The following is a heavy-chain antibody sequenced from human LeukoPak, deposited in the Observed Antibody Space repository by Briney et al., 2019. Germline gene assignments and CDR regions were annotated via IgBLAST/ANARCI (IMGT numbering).Heavy chain of an antibody. V-gene: IGHV3-7*01. CDR1: GFTFSSYW. J-gene: IGHJ4*02. D-gene: IGHD2-2*01. CDR2: IKQDGSEK. CDR3: ARDCSSTSCYSSFDD. Sequence: GGSLRLSCADSGFTFSSYWMTWVRQAPGKGLEWVANIKQDGSEKYYVDSVKGRFTISRDNAKNLLYLQMNNLRAEDTAVYYCARDCSSTSCYSSFDDWGQGTLVTVSS.